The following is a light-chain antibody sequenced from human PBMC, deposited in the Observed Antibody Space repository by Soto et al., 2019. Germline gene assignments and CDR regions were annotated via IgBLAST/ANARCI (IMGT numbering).Light chain of an antibody. V-gene: IGKV4-1*01. CDR3: QQYYSTPLT. J-gene: IGKJ4*01. CDR2: WES. Sequence: DIVMTQSPDSLAVSLGERATINCKSSQSVLYSSNNKNYLAWYQQKPGQPHKLLIYWESTRESGVPDRFSGSGSGTDFTRTISSLQAEDVAVYYCQQYYSTPLTFGGGTKVEIK. CDR1: QSVLYSSNNKNY.